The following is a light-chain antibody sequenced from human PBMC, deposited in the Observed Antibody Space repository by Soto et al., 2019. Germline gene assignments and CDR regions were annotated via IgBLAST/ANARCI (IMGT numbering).Light chain of an antibody. CDR2: GAS. V-gene: IGKV3-15*01. CDR1: QSIGGD. J-gene: IGKJ1*01. Sequence: EIVMTQSPGTLSVSPGEGATLSCWASQSIGGDVAWYQQRPGQAPRLLIYGASTRAPGIPARFSGSGSGTDFTLTISGLLSEDFALYFCQQYNNWPRTFGQGTNV. CDR3: QQYNNWPRT.